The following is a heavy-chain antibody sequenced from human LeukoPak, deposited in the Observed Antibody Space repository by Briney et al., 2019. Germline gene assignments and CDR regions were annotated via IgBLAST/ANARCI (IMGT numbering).Heavy chain of an antibody. J-gene: IGHJ4*02. CDR1: GFTFDDYA. CDR3: AKAAGAHSSSWGYFDY. V-gene: IGHV3-9*01. D-gene: IGHD6-13*01. Sequence: GRSLRLSCAASGFTFDDYAMQWVRQAPGKGLEWASGISWNGGSIAYADSVKGRFTISRDNAKNSLYLQMNTLRAEDTALYYCAKAAGAHSSSWGYFDYWGQGTLVTVSS. CDR2: ISWNGGSI.